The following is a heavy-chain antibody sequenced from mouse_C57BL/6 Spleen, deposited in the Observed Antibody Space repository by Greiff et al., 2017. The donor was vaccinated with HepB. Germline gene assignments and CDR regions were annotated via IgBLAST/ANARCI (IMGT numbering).Heavy chain of an antibody. V-gene: IGHV1-52*01. CDR2: IDPSDSET. CDR3: ARETAQAFDY. Sequence: VQLQQPGAELVRPGSSVKLSCKASGYTFTSYWMHRVKQRPIQGLEWIGNIDPSDSETHYNQKFKDKATLTVDKSSSTAYMQLSSLTSEDSAVYYCARETAQAFDYWGQGTTLTVSS. J-gene: IGHJ2*01. D-gene: IGHD3-2*02. CDR1: GYTFTSYW.